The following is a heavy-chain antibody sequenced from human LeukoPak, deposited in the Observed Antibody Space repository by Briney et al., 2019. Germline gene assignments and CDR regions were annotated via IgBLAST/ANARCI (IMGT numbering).Heavy chain of an antibody. D-gene: IGHD3-10*01. CDR3: AGIWFGELAGAFDI. V-gene: IGHV4-59*01. J-gene: IGHJ3*02. CDR1: GGSISSYY. Sequence: KPSETLSLTCTVSGGSISSYYWSWIRQPPGKGLEWIGYIYYSGSTNYNPSLKSRVTISVDTSKNQFSLKLSSVTAADTAVYYCAGIWFGELAGAFDIWGQGTMVTVSS. CDR2: IYYSGST.